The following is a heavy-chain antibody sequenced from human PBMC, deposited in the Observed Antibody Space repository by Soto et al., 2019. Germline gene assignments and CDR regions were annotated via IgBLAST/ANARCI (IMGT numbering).Heavy chain of an antibody. J-gene: IGHJ4*02. D-gene: IGHD6-19*01. CDR3: AKDRGLVLSFYFDY. CDR2: ISWNSGSI. Sequence: EVQLVESGGGLVQPGRSLRLSCAASGFTFDDYAMHWVRQAPGKGLGWVSGISWNSGSIGYADSVKGRFTSSRDNAKNSLYLQMNSLRAEDTALYYCAKDRGLVLSFYFDYWGQGTLVTVSS. CDR1: GFTFDDYA. V-gene: IGHV3-9*01.